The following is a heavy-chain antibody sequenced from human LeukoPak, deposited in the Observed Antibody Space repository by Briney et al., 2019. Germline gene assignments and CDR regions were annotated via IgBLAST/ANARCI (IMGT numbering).Heavy chain of an antibody. CDR2: LYGNDDK. V-gene: IGHV2-5*01. CDR1: GFSLSTSGVG. D-gene: IGHD2-2*01. CDR3: AHTPGRTSSLDH. Sequence: SGPTLVNPPQTLTVTCTFSGFSLSTSGVGMGWIRQPPGKALEWLALLYGNDDKRYSPSLNNRLSITWDTSKNEVVLTMTNMDPVDTATYYCAHTPGRTSSLDHWGQGTLVTVSS. J-gene: IGHJ4*02.